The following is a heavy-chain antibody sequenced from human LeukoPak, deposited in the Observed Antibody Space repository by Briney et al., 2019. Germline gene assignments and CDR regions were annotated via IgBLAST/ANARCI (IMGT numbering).Heavy chain of an antibody. CDR1: GFTFSSYA. D-gene: IGHD6-13*01. J-gene: IGHJ5*02. CDR3: ARGPLRQYSSSWYRWFDP. Sequence: GRSLRLSCAASGFTFSSYAMHWVRQAPGKGLEWVAVISYDGSNKYYADSVKGRFTISRDNSKNTLYLQMNSLRAEDTAVYYGARGPLRQYSSSWYRWFDPWGQGTLVTVSS. CDR2: ISYDGSNK. V-gene: IGHV3-30-3*01.